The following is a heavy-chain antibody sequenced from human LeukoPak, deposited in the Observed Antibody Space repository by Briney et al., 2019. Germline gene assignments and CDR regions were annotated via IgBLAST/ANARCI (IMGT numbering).Heavy chain of an antibody. V-gene: IGHV3-23*01. CDR3: ARGGRWDVVATFDS. Sequence: PGGSLRLSCAASGFTFSSYAMSWVRQAPGKGLEWVSAIGGSGVNTYYADSAKGRFTISRDNSKSTLYLQMNSLRAEDTAVYYCARGGRWDVVATFDSWGQGTLVTVSS. CDR1: GFTFSSYA. D-gene: IGHD5-12*01. CDR2: IGGSGVNT. J-gene: IGHJ4*02.